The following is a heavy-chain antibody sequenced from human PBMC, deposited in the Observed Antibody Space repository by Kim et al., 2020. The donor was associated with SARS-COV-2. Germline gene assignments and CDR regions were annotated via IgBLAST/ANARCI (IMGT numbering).Heavy chain of an antibody. V-gene: IGHV1-69*04. CDR3: AREPHRGYSYGYHDY. Sequence: SVKVYCKASGGTFSSYAISWVRQAPGQGLEWMGRIIPILGIANYAQKFQGRVTITADKSTSTAYMELSSLRSEDTAVYYCAREPHRGYSYGYHDYWGQG. CDR1: GGTFSSYA. J-gene: IGHJ4*02. CDR2: IIPILGIA. D-gene: IGHD5-18*01.